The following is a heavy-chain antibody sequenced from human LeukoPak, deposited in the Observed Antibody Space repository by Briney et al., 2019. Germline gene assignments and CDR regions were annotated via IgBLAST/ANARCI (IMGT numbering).Heavy chain of an antibody. D-gene: IGHD5-18*01. Sequence: SGGSLRLSCVGSGFIFSDAWLTWVRQAPGKGLEWLGRVKRKSAGGTIDYAAPVKDRFIISRDDSTDTVSLQMNSLTTEDTAVYYCTTEYSVFAFDIWGHGTMVTVSS. CDR1: GFIFSDAW. V-gene: IGHV3-15*01. CDR2: VKRKSAGGTI. CDR3: TTEYSVFAFDI. J-gene: IGHJ3*02.